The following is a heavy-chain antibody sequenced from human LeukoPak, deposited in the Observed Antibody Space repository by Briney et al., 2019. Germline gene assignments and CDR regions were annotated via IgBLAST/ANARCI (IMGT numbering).Heavy chain of an antibody. V-gene: IGHV1-24*01. CDR3: ATDAFEYSSSRAFDI. J-gene: IGHJ3*02. D-gene: IGHD6-6*01. CDR1: GYTLTELS. Sequence: ASVKVSCKVSGYTLTELSMHWVRQAPGKGLEWMGGFDPEDGETIYAQKFQGRVTMTEDTSTDTAYMELSSLRSEDTAVYYCATDAFEYSSSRAFDIWGQGTMVTVSS. CDR2: FDPEDGET.